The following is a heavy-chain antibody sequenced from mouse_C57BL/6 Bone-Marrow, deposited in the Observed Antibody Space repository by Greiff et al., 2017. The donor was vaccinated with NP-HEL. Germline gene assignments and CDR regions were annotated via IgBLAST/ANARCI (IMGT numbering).Heavy chain of an antibody. CDR1: GYTFTDYE. V-gene: IGHV1-15*01. CDR3: TRGGNYGAWFAY. J-gene: IGHJ3*01. D-gene: IGHD2-1*01. Sequence: VKLQQSGAELVRPGASVTLSCKASGYTFTDYEMHWVKQTPVHGLEWIGAIDPETGGTAYNQKFKGKAILTADKSSSTAYMELRSLTSEDSAVYYCTRGGNYGAWFAYWGQGTLVTVSA. CDR2: IDPETGGT.